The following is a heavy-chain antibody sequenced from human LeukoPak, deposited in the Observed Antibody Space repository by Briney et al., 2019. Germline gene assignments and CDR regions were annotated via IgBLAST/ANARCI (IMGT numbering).Heavy chain of an antibody. V-gene: IGHV3-23*01. CDR2: ISGSGGST. CDR3: AKGYYDFWSGYFDY. D-gene: IGHD3-3*01. J-gene: IGHJ4*02. CDR1: GFTFSSYA. Sequence: GGPLRLSCAASGFTFSSYAMSWVRQAPGKGLEWVSAISGSGGSTYYADSVKGRFTISRDNSKNTLYLQMNSLRAEDTAVYYCAKGYYDFWSGYFDYWGQGTLVTVSS.